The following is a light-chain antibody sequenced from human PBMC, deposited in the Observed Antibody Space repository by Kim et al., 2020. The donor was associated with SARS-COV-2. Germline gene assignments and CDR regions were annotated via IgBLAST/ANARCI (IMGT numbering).Light chain of an antibody. CDR3: QQYGSSLYT. Sequence: LSLGERATLSCRASQSVSSNYLAWYQQQPGQAPRLLIYDASSRATGIPDRFSGSGSGTDFTLTISRLEPEDFAVYYCQQYGSSLYTFGQGTKLEI. J-gene: IGKJ2*01. CDR2: DAS. V-gene: IGKV3-20*01. CDR1: QSVSSNY.